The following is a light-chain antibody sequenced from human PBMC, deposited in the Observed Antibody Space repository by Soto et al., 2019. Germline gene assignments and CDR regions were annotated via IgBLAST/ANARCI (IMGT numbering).Light chain of an antibody. V-gene: IGLV2-14*01. J-gene: IGLJ1*01. CDR1: SSDVINYNY. CDR3: FSFTTTSTHV. Sequence: QAVVTQPASVSGSPGQSITISCSGSSSDVINYNYVSWYQQHPGQAPKLMIYEVNNRPSGISNRFSGSKSGNTASLTISGLQAEDEAEYFCFSFTTTSTHVFGTGTKLTVL. CDR2: EVN.